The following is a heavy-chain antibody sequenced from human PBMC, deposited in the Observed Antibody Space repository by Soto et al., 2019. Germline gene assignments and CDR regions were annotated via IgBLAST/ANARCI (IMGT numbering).Heavy chain of an antibody. J-gene: IGHJ6*03. CDR1: GFTFSSYS. Sequence: TGGSLRLSCAASGFTFSSYSMNWVRQAPGKGLEWVSDISSSSSTIYYADSVKGRFTISRDNAKNSLYLQMNSLRAEDTAVYYCARAPRSPYCSGGRRYSKNYYYYMDVWGKPTTVTVSS. CDR2: ISSSSSTI. D-gene: IGHD2-15*01. V-gene: IGHV3-48*01. CDR3: ARAPRSPYCSGGRRYSKNYYYYMDV.